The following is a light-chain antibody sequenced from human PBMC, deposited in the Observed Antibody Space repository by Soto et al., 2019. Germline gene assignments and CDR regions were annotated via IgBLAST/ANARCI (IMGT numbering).Light chain of an antibody. V-gene: IGKV1-27*01. Sequence: DIRMTQSPSSLSASVGDRVTITCRASQDIALYLAWYQQKPGKSPNLLIYAASTLQSGVPSRFSGSGSGTDFTLTISSLQPEDAATYFCQNYNSAPRTFRQGTRVEIK. CDR2: AAS. J-gene: IGKJ1*01. CDR3: QNYNSAPRT. CDR1: QDIALY.